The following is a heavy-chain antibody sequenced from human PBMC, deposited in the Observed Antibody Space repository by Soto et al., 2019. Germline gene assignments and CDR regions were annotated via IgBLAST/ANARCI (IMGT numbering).Heavy chain of an antibody. V-gene: IGHV3-15*07. D-gene: IGHD2-15*01. CDR3: TTDKVVVAAVNYYYYYGMDF. CDR2: IKSKTDGGTT. CDR1: GFTFSNAW. J-gene: IGHJ6*02. Sequence: GGSLRLSCAASGFTFSNAWMNWVRQAPGKGLEWVGRIKSKTDGGTTDYAAPVKGRFTISRDDSKNTLYLQMNSLKTEDTAVYYCTTDKVVVAAVNYYYYYGMDFWGQGTTVTVSS.